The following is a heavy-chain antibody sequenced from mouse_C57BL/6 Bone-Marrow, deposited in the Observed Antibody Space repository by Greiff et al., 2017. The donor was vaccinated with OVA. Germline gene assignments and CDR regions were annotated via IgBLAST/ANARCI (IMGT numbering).Heavy chain of an antibody. CDR1: GYAFSSSW. V-gene: IGHV1-82*01. J-gene: IGHJ2*01. D-gene: IGHD2-3*01. Sequence: QVQLQQSGPELVKPGASVKISCKASGYAFSSSWMNWVKQRPGKGLEWIGRLYPGDGATNYNGKFKGKATLTTDKSSSTAYMQLSSVTAEDSAVYCCARHEEGYYASYFDYWGQGTTLTVSA. CDR3: ARHEEGYYASYFDY. CDR2: LYPGDGAT.